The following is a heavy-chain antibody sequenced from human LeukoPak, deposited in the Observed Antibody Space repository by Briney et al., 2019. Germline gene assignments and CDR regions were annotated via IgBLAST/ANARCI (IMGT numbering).Heavy chain of an antibody. CDR3: ARHGGHSGFDPYDY. Sequence: SETLSLTCAVYGGSFSGYYWSWIRQPPGKGLEWIGEINHSGSTNYNPSLKSRVTISVDTSKNQFSLKVNSVTAADTAVYYCARHGGHSGFDPYDYWGQGTLVTVSS. D-gene: IGHD5-12*01. CDR1: GGSFSGYY. CDR2: INHSGST. V-gene: IGHV4-34*01. J-gene: IGHJ4*02.